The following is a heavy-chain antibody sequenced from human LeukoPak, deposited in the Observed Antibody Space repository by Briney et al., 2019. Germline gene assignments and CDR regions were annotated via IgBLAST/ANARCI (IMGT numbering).Heavy chain of an antibody. CDR3: AGRAVTDCRGTFNT. J-gene: IGHJ3*02. CDR2: VTNNGGRT. V-gene: IGHV3-23*01. CDR1: GFTFSTYP. D-gene: IGHD4-11*01. Sequence: GGSLRLSCAASGFTFSTYPMTWVRQAPGKGLEWVSLVTNNGGRTFYADSVKGRFTISRDNSKGTLYLQMNSLRAEDTAVYYCAGRAVTDCRGTFNTWGQGNLVTVSS.